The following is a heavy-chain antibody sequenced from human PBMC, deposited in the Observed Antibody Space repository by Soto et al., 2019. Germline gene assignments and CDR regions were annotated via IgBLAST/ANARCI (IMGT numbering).Heavy chain of an antibody. CDR3: ARGSFSSSSSWFDP. D-gene: IGHD6-6*01. CDR1: GGSISSGGYY. Sequence: SETLSLTCTVSGGSISSGGYYWSWIRQHPGKGLEWIGYIYYSGRTYYNPSLHSRVSIAVDTTENQFSLKLTSVTAADTSVYYCARGSFSSSSSWFDPWGRGTLVTVSS. CDR2: IYYSGRT. V-gene: IGHV4-31*03. J-gene: IGHJ5*02.